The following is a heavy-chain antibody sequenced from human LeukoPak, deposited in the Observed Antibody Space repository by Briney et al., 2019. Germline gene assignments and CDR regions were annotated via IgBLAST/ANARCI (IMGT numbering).Heavy chain of an antibody. V-gene: IGHV4-4*02. CDR1: GGSISSSSSIC. CDR3: ARNGGNSDYDY. CDR2: IYHSEAT. D-gene: IGHD4-23*01. Sequence: SETLSLTCAVSGGSISSSSSICWTWVRQPPGKGLEWIGEIYHSEATNYNPSLKSRVTMLLDKPKNQFSLKLNSVTAADTAVYYCARNGGNSDYDYWGQGTLVTVSA. J-gene: IGHJ4*02.